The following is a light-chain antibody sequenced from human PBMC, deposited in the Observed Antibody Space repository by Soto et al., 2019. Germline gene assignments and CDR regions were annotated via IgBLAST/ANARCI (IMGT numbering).Light chain of an antibody. CDR1: QTVSSC. Sequence: EIVLTQSPPTLSLSPGERATLSCRASQTVSSCLGWYQHKPGQAPRLLIYDVSGRATGIPARFSGSGSGTDFSLTISSLESEDFAVYYCQQRSNWPREITFGQGTRLEI. CDR3: QQRSNWPREIT. J-gene: IGKJ5*01. CDR2: DVS. V-gene: IGKV3-11*01.